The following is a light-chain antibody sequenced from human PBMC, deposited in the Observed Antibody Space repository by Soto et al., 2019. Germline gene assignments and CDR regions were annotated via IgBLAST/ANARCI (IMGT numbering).Light chain of an antibody. J-gene: IGLJ2*01. Sequence: QSVLTQPASVSGSPGQSITISCTGTSSDVGGYNYVSWYQQHPGKAPKLMIYDVSNRPSGVSNRFSGSKSGNMASLTISGLHAEDEADYYCSSYTSSSTLGVFGGGTKLTVL. CDR1: SSDVGGYNY. CDR3: SSYTSSSTLGV. V-gene: IGLV2-14*01. CDR2: DVS.